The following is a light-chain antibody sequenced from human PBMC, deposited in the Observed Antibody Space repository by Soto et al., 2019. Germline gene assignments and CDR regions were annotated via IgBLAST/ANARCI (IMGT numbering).Light chain of an antibody. J-gene: IGLJ1*01. CDR3: QSYDSSLSGSV. V-gene: IGLV1-40*01. Sequence: QSVLTQPPSVSGAPGQRVTISCTGSRSNIGTDYDVHWYQQLPGTAPKLLIYGNSNRPSGVPDRFSGSKSGTSASLAITGLQAEDEADYYCQSYDSSLSGSVFRTGTKLTVL. CDR1: RSNIGTDYD. CDR2: GNS.